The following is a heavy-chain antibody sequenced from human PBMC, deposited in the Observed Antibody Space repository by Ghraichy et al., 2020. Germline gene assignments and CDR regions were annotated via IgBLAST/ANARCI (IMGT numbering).Heavy chain of an antibody. J-gene: IGHJ3*01. CDR3: AGRPPPRLVGPKADAVDC. Sequence: SETLSLTCSVSGGSISSDDSNYWAWLRQPPGKGLELVGRVLYRGGADYNPSLKSRVTISIDTANNKFSMKLNSVTVADTAVYYCAGRPPPRLVGPKADAVDCWGRGAMVIASS. V-gene: IGHV4-39*01. D-gene: IGHD2-8*02. CDR2: VLYRGGA. CDR1: GGSISSDDSNY.